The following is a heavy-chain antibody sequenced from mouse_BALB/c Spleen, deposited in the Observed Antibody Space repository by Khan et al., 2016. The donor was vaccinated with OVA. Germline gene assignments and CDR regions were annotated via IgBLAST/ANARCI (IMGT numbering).Heavy chain of an antibody. CDR2: INPTSGYT. J-gene: IGHJ2*01. Sequence: QVQLQQSGAEQAKPGASVKMSCKTSGYTFSSYWMHWVNQRPGQGLEGIGYINPTSGYTEYNEKFKDKATLSADKSSSTAYMKLTSLTSEDSAVYYCARDRIDYWGQGTTLTVSS. V-gene: IGHV1-7*01. CDR3: ARDRIDY. CDR1: GYTFSSYW.